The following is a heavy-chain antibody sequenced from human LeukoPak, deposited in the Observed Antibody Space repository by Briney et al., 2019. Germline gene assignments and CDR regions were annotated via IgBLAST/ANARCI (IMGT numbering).Heavy chain of an antibody. D-gene: IGHD2-21*01. CDR1: GFSFSSYT. J-gene: IGHJ4*02. V-gene: IGHV3-21*01. CDR3: ARALNLRTRGGVFH. Sequence: PGGSLRLSCAASGFSFSSYTMNWVRQSPGKGLECASSISSSGSYIYYADSVKGRFTISRDNAKNSLYLQMSSLRAEDTAVYYCARALNLRTRGGVFHWGQGTLVTVSS. CDR2: ISSSGSYI.